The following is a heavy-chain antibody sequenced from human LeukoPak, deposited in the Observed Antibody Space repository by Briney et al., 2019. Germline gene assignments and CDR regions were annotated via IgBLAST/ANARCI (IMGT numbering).Heavy chain of an antibody. D-gene: IGHD4-17*01. CDR3: ARVVGDYVSRFVDY. J-gene: IGHJ4*02. Sequence: PSETLSLTCTVSGGSISSYYWSWIRQPPGKGLEWIGYIYYSGSTNYDPSLKSRVTISVDTSKNQFSLKLSSVTAADTAVYYCARVVGDYVSRFVDYWGRGTLVTVSS. CDR1: GGSISSYY. CDR2: IYYSGST. V-gene: IGHV4-59*01.